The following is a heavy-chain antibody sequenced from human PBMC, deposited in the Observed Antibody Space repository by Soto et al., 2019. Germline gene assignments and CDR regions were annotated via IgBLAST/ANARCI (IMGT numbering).Heavy chain of an antibody. J-gene: IGHJ4*02. CDR1: GFTFSSYR. D-gene: IGHD4-17*01. Sequence: GGSLRLSCAASGFTFSSYRMSWVRQAPGKGLEWVANIKQDGSEKQYVDSVRGRFTISRDNAENSLYLQMNSLRVEDTALYYCAIDPQPRNDYGGHDYWGQGTLVTVSS. CDR3: AIDPQPRNDYGGHDY. V-gene: IGHV3-7*01. CDR2: IKQDGSEK.